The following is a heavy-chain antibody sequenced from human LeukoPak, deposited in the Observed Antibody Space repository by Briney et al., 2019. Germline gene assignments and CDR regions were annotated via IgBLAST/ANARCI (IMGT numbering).Heavy chain of an antibody. V-gene: IGHV3-30-3*01. CDR3: AIPWGGRWLQTPLGY. CDR1: GFTFSSYA. D-gene: IGHD5-24*01. CDR2: ISYDGSNK. Sequence: GGSLRLSCAASGFTFSSYAMHWVRQAPGKGLEWVAVISYDGSNKYYADSVKGRFTISRDNSKNTLYLQMNSLRAEDTAVYYCAIPWGGRWLQTPLGYWGQGTLVTVSS. J-gene: IGHJ4*02.